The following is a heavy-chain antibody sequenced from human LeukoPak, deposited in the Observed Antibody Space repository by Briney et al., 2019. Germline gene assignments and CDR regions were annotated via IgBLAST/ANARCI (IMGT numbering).Heavy chain of an antibody. D-gene: IGHD5-24*01. CDR2: IYYSGST. CDR3: ARDLVGYNRVAVPGAFDI. CDR1: GFTFSDYY. V-gene: IGHV4-59*01. J-gene: IGHJ3*02. Sequence: GSLRLSCAASGFTFSDYYWSWIRQPPGKGLEWIGYIYYSGSTNYNPSLKSRVTISVDTSKNQFSLKLSSVTAADTAVYYCARDLVGYNRVAVPGAFDIWGQGTMVTVSS.